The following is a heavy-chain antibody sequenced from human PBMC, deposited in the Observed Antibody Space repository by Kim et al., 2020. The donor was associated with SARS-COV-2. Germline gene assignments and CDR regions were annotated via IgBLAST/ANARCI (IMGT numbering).Heavy chain of an antibody. CDR2: YYSGST. CDR3: ARASGY. V-gene: IGHV4-30-4*01. Sequence: YYSGSTSYNPSLKSRVTISVDTSKNQFSLKLSSVTAADTAVYYCARASGYWGQGTLVTVSS. J-gene: IGHJ4*02.